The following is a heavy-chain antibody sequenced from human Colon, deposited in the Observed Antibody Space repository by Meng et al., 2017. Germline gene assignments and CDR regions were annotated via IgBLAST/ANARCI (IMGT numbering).Heavy chain of an antibody. J-gene: IGHJ4*02. Sequence: QVQLQESGPGLVRPSETLSLACTVSGGSGSSGSYSWSWVRQPPGKGLEWIGYIYYPGSTNYNPSLKSRVTISVDTSKNQFSLKLSSVTAADTAVYYCARGPLDYWGQGTLVTVSS. CDR3: ARGPLDY. CDR2: IYYPGST. CDR1: GGSGSSGSYS. V-gene: IGHV4-61*01.